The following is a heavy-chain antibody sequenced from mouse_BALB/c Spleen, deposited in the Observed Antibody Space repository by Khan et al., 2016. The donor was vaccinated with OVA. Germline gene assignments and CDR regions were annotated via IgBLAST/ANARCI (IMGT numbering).Heavy chain of an antibody. J-gene: IGHJ4*01. CDR2: IGPGSSNA. CDR3: ARENDDGRGCYAMDY. D-gene: IGHD2-12*01. CDR1: GYTFTSYW. Sequence: DLVKPGASVKLSCKASGYTFTSYWINWIKQRPGQGLEWIGRIGPGSSNAYYNDMFKGKATLTVDTSSNTAYIQLSSLSSEDSAVYCCARENDDGRGCYAMDYWGQGVSGTVSA. V-gene: IGHV1S41*01.